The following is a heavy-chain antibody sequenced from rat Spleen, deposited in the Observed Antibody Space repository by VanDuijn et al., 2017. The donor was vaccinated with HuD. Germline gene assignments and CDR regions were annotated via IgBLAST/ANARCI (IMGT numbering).Heavy chain of an antibody. CDR2: IWTGGST. CDR1: GFSLTSYN. J-gene: IGHJ2*01. V-gene: IGHV2-30*01. CDR3: AREPPLAYYFDY. Sequence: QVQLKESGPGLVQPSQTLSLTCTVSGFSLTSYNVHWVRQPTGKGLEWMGVIWTGGSTDYNSALKSRLSISRDTSKSQVFLEMNSLQTEDTATYYCAREPPLAYYFDYWGQGVMVTVSS. D-gene: IGHD3-1*01.